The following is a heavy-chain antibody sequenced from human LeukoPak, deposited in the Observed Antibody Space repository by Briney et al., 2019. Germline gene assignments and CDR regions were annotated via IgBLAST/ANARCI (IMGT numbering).Heavy chain of an antibody. V-gene: IGHV3-66*03. CDR3: AKGRWLQFVIWAFDI. D-gene: IGHD5-24*01. Sequence: GGSLRLSCAASGFTVSNYYMSWVRQAPGKGLEWLSVLYTNGPTYYAESVKGRFTISRDNSKNTLYLQMNSLRAEDTAVYYCAKGRWLQFVIWAFDIWGQGTMVTVSS. J-gene: IGHJ3*02. CDR2: LYTNGPT. CDR1: GFTVSNYY.